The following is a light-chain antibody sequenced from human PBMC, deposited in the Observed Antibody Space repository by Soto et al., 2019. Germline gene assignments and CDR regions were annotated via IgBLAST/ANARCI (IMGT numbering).Light chain of an antibody. CDR3: QQYKSFSN. CDR1: KSLSNW. J-gene: IGKJ2*01. Sequence: DIQMPQPPSTLSASVGDRVTITCRASKSLSNWLAWYQQKPGKAPRFLMSQASTLESCVPSRFSRSVFGAEFTLTFRNLHPYDFGTYYCQQYKSFSNFGQGHKVE. V-gene: IGKV1-5*03. CDR2: QAS.